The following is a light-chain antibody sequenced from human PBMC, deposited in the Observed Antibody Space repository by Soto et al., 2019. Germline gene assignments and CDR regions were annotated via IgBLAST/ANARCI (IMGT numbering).Light chain of an antibody. Sequence: EIVLTQSPDTLSLSPGERATLSCRASQSVTSSYLAWYQQRPGQAPRLLIYDASSRATGIPARFSGSGSGTDFTLTISRLEPEDFAVYYCQQYGSSPRLTFGGGTMLEIK. CDR2: DAS. CDR1: QSVTSSY. V-gene: IGKV3-20*01. CDR3: QQYGSSPRLT. J-gene: IGKJ4*01.